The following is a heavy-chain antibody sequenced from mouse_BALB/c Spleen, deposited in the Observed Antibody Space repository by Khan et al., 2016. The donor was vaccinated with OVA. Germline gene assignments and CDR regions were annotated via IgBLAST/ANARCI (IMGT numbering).Heavy chain of an antibody. Sequence: EVELVESGGGLVKPRGSLKLSCAASGFTFSTYAMSWVRQTPEKRLEWVATISSGGFYTYYPDSVKGRFTISRDNAKNTLYLQMSSLRSEDTAMFYCARLYAMDYWGQGTSVTVSS. CDR1: GFTFSTYA. CDR2: ISSGGFYT. V-gene: IGHV5-9-3*01. J-gene: IGHJ4*01. CDR3: ARLYAMDY.